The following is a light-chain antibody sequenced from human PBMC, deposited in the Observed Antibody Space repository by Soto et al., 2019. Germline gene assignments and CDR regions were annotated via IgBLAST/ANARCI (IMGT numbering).Light chain of an antibody. Sequence: QSVLTQPASVSGSPGQSITISCTGTSSDVGSGSHNLVSWYQQRPGKAPKVMIYEGTKRPSGVSNRFSGSKSGNTASLTISGLQAEDEADYYCCSYAGSFTYVFGTGTKATVL. CDR2: EGT. CDR1: SSDVGSGSHNL. CDR3: CSYAGSFTYV. V-gene: IGLV2-23*01. J-gene: IGLJ1*01.